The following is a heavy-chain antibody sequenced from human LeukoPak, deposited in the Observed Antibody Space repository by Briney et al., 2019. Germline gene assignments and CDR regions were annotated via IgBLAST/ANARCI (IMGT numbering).Heavy chain of an antibody. Sequence: PGGSLRLSCAASGFTFDDCAMHWVRQAPGKGLEWVSGISWNSGSIGYADSVKGRFTISRDNAKNSLYLQMNSLRAEDTAMYYCARSARSEDYDFWSGYLPNWGQGTLVTVSS. CDR3: ARSARSEDYDFWSGYLPN. J-gene: IGHJ4*02. V-gene: IGHV3-9*01. CDR2: ISWNSGSI. D-gene: IGHD3-3*01. CDR1: GFTFDDCA.